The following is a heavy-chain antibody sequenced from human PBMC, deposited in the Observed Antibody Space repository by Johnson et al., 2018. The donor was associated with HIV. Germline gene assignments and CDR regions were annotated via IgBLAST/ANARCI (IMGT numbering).Heavy chain of an antibody. J-gene: IGHJ3*02. Sequence: VQLVESGGGLVQPGRSLKLSCAASGFTFDDYAMHWVRQTPGKGLEWVSGISWNGVTVDYVASVRGRFTIYRDNAKNSLYLQMNSLRVEDTAVYFCARDLPYCSGGLCQTDAFDIWGQGTMVTASS. V-gene: IGHV3-9*01. D-gene: IGHD2-8*02. CDR1: GFTFDDYA. CDR3: ARDLPYCSGGLCQTDAFDI. CDR2: ISWNGVTV.